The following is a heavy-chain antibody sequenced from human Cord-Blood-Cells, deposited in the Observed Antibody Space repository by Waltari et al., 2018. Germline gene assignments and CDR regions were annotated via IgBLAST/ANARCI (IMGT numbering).Heavy chain of an antibody. J-gene: IGHJ4*02. CDR1: GYSISSGYS. D-gene: IGHD3-3*01. Sequence: QVQLQESGPGLVKPSETLSLTCTVSGYSISSGYSWGWIRQPPGKGLEWIGSIYHSGRTYYNPSLKGRVTISVDTSKNQFSLKLSSVTAADTAVYYCARAASVYDFWSGYYDYWGQGTLVTVSS. CDR3: ARAASVYDFWSGYYDY. V-gene: IGHV4-38-2*02. CDR2: IYHSGRT.